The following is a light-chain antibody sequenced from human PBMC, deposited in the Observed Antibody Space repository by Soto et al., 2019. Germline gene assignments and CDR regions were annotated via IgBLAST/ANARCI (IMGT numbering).Light chain of an antibody. Sequence: DIVMTQSPLSLPVTPGEPASISCRSSQSLLHSNGYNCLDWYLQKPGQSPQLLIHLGSNRASGVPDRFSGGGSGTDFTLRISRVEAEDVGVYYCMQALQTPVTFGGGTKVEIK. J-gene: IGKJ4*01. CDR1: QSLLHSNGYNC. CDR3: MQALQTPVT. V-gene: IGKV2-28*01. CDR2: LGS.